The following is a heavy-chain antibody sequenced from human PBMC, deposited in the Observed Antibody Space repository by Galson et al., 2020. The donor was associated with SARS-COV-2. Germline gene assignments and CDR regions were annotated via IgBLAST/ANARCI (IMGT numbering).Heavy chain of an antibody. V-gene: IGHV3-20*04. Sequence: GGSLRLSCAASGFNFNDHGMTWVRQAPGKGLEWVSGINWNGDTTNYADSVKGRFIISRDNAKDSLYLQMDSLGAEDTALYYCARDATCDGTVGFAFDIWGQGTVVTVSS. J-gene: IGHJ3*02. CDR2: INWNGDTT. D-gene: IGHD1-26*01. CDR1: GFNFNDHG. CDR3: ARDATCDGTVGFAFDI.